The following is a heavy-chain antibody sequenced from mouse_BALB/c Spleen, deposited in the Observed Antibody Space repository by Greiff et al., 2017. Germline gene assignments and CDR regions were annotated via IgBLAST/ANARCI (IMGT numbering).Heavy chain of an antibody. CDR3: ARSGYGYAWFAY. J-gene: IGHJ3*01. CDR2: INPSSGYT. CDR1: GYTFTSYT. Sequence: QVQLQQSAAELARPGASVKMSCKASGYTFTSYTMHWVKQRPGQGLEWIGYINPSSGYTEYNQKFKDKTTLTADKSSSTAYMQLSSLTSEDSAVYYCARSGYGYAWFAYWGQGTLVTVSA. V-gene: IGHV1-4*02. D-gene: IGHD1-2*01.